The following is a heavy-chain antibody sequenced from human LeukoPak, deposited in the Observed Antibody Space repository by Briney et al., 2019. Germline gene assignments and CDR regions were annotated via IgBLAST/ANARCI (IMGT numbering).Heavy chain of an antibody. CDR2: ISSSGSTI. CDR1: GFTFSSYG. Sequence: GGSLRLSCAASGFTFSSYGIHWVRQAPGKGLEWVSYISSSGSTIYYADSVKGRFTISRDNAKNSLYLQMNSLRAEDTAVYHCAELGITMIGGVWGKGTTVTISS. J-gene: IGHJ6*04. V-gene: IGHV3-48*04. D-gene: IGHD3-10*02. CDR3: AELGITMIGGV.